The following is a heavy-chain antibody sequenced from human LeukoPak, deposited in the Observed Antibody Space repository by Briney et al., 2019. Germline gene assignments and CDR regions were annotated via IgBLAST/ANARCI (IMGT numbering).Heavy chain of an antibody. V-gene: IGHV4-61*01. CDR3: ARDPHGGPKKRGYFDL. CDR1: GGSISSSSYY. J-gene: IGHJ2*01. CDR2: IYYSGST. Sequence: SETLSLTCTVSGGSISSSSYYWSWIRQPPGKGLEWIGYIYYSGSTNYNPSLKSRVTISVDTSKNQFSLKLSSVTAADTAVYYCARDPHGGPKKRGYFDLWGRGTLVTVSS. D-gene: IGHD4-23*01.